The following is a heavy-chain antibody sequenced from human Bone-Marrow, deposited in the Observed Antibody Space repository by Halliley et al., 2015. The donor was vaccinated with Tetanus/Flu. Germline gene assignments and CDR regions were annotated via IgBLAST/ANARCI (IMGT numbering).Heavy chain of an antibody. Sequence: LVQSGAEVKKTGSSVKVSCKASGNTFTYRHLHWMRQAPGQALEWMGWITPFNGDANYAQKFQDRVTFSRDRSVSTAYMELSNLRSEDTAIFYCASSPSPYYFDCWGQGTLFTVSS. CDR2: ITPFNGDA. J-gene: IGHJ4*01. CDR3: ASSPSPYYFDC. D-gene: IGHD2-2*01. V-gene: IGHV1-45*01. CDR1: GNTFTYRH.